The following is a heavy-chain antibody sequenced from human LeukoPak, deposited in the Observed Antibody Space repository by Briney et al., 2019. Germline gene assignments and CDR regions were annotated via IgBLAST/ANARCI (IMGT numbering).Heavy chain of an antibody. CDR3: ARVIQPTGRYYYGMDV. V-gene: IGHV3-30-3*02. CDR2: ISYDGSNK. Sequence: PGRCLRLSCAASGFALSGYAIDSGPGGPQAGLGWGAVISYDGSNKYYADSVKGRFTIPRDNSKNTLYLQMNSLRAEDTAVYYCARVIQPTGRYYYGMDVWGQGTTVTVSS. D-gene: IGHD5-18*01. J-gene: IGHJ6*02. CDR1: GFALSGYA.